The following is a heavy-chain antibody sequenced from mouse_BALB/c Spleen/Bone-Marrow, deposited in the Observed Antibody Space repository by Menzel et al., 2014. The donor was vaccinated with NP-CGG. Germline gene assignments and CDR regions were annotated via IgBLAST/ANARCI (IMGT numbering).Heavy chain of an antibody. Sequence: EVKLQESGPELVKPGASVKISCKASGYSFTGYTMNWVKQSHGKNLEWIGLINPYNGGTNYKQKFKDKATLTVDKSSSTAYMELLSLTSEDSAVYYCARSGLYYGNYLYAMDYWGQGTSVTVSS. CDR2: INPYNGGT. CDR1: GYSFTGYT. V-gene: IGHV1-18*01. J-gene: IGHJ4*01. CDR3: ARSGLYYGNYLYAMDY. D-gene: IGHD2-1*01.